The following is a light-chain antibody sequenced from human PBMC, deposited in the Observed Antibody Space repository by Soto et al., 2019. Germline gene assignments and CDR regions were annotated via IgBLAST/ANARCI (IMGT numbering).Light chain of an antibody. CDR3: QQYVSSVT. V-gene: IGKV3-20*01. J-gene: IGKJ1*01. Sequence: EIVLTQSPGFLSLSPGERATLSCRASQSVDSSFFAWYQQKPGQAPRLLIYGASKRATGIPDRCSGSGSGTTLTLAISRLELEGVALYYCQQYVSSVTFGQGTKVEIK. CDR1: QSVDSSF. CDR2: GAS.